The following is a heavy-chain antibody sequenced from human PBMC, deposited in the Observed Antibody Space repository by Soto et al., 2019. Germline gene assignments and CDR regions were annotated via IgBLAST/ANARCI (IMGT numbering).Heavy chain of an antibody. V-gene: IGHV3-30*18. Sequence: QVQLVESGGAVVQPGRSLRLSCAASGFTFSTYGMHWVRQAPGKGLEWVAVISYDGSNKYYADSVKGRFIISRDNSKNTLYLQMNSLRAEDTAVYYCAKDDCISTSCYYFDYWGQGTLVTVSS. J-gene: IGHJ4*02. CDR3: AKDDCISTSCYYFDY. CDR1: GFTFSTYG. CDR2: ISYDGSNK. D-gene: IGHD2-2*01.